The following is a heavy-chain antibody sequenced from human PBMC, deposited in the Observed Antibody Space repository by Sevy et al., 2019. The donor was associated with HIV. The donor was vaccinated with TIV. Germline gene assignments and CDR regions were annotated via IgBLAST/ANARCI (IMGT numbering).Heavy chain of an antibody. V-gene: IGHV4-59*12. CDR1: GDSISSYY. D-gene: IGHD2-15*01. J-gene: IGHJ5*02. Sequence: SETLSLTCTVSGDSISSYYWSWIRQPPGKGLEWIAYIYYSGSTKYNPSLKSRVTISLDTFKNQFSLKLSSLTAADTAIYFCARVLGYCSGGTCRNWFDPWGQGTLVTVSS. CDR3: ARVLGYCSGGTCRNWFDP. CDR2: IYYSGST.